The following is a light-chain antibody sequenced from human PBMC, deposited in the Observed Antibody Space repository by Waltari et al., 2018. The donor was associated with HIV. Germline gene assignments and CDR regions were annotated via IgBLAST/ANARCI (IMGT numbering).Light chain of an antibody. CDR1: NIGIQT. V-gene: IGLV3-21*02. CDR2: DDT. Sequence: SYVLTQAPSVSVAPGQAASITCGGNNIGIQTAPWYQQKPGQAPVLVVYDDTDRPSGIPERFSGSNSGNTATLTISRVEAGDEADYYCQVWDESSEHVVFGGGTKVTVL. CDR3: QVWDESSEHVV. J-gene: IGLJ2*01.